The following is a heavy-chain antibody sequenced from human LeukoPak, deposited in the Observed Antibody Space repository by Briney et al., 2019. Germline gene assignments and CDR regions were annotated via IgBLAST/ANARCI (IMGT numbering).Heavy chain of an antibody. D-gene: IGHD2-8*01. Sequence: GGSLRLSCAASGFTFSSYWMSWVRQAPGKGLEWVANIKQDGGEKYYVDSVKGRFTISRDNAKNSLYLQMNSLRAEDTAVYYCARDLPYCTNRVCYTEYFQHWGQGTLVTVSS. CDR3: ARDLPYCTNRVCYTEYFQH. V-gene: IGHV3-7*01. J-gene: IGHJ1*01. CDR2: IKQDGGEK. CDR1: GFTFSSYW.